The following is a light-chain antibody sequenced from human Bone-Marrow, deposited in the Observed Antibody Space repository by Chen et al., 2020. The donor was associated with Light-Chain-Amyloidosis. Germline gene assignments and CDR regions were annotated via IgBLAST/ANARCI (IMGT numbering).Light chain of an antibody. Sequence: SYVLTQPSSVSVAPGQTATIACGGNNIGSTSVNWYQQTPGQAPLLVVYDDGDRPSGIPERLSGSNSGNSATLTISRVEAGDEADYYCQVWDRSSDRPVFGGGTKLTV. CDR1: NIGSTS. J-gene: IGLJ3*02. CDR2: DDG. CDR3: QVWDRSSDRPV. V-gene: IGLV3-21*02.